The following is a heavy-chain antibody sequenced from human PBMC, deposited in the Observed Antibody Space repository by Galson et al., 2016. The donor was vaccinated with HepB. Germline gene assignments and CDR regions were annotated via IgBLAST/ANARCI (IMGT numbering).Heavy chain of an antibody. CDR3: ARGSIAAAGSGDWFDP. J-gene: IGHJ5*02. CDR2: INPSGGST. D-gene: IGHD6-13*01. V-gene: IGHV1-46*01. CDR1: GYTFTSYG. Sequence: SVKVSCKASGYTFTSYGISWVRQAPGQGLEWMGIINPSGGSTSYAQKFQGRVTMTRDTSTSTVYMELSSLRSEDTAVYYCARGSIAAAGSGDWFDPWGQGTLVTVSS.